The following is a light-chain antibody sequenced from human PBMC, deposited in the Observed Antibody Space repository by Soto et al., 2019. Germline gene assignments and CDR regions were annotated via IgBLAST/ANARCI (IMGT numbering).Light chain of an antibody. CDR2: GAS. Sequence: EIVLTQSPGTLSLSPGERATLSCRASQSVSNNYLAWYQQKPGQAPRLLIYGASNRATGIPDRFSGSGSGTDFTLTISRLEPEDFAVYYCQQFATSPLTFGGGTKGDIK. CDR3: QQFATSPLT. V-gene: IGKV3-20*01. J-gene: IGKJ4*01. CDR1: QSVSNNY.